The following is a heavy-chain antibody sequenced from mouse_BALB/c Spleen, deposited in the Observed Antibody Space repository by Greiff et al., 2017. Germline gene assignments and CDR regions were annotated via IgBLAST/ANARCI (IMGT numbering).Heavy chain of an antibody. D-gene: IGHD2-10*02. CDR2: ISNLAYSI. CDR1: GFTFSDYG. J-gene: IGHJ2*01. CDR3: AREKYGNLYYFDY. Sequence: EVKLMESGGGLVQPGGSRKLSCAASGFTFSDYGMAWVRQAPGKGPEWVAFISNLAYSIYYADTVTGRFTISRENAKNTLYLEMSSLRSEDTAMYYCAREKYGNLYYFDYWGQGTTLTVSS. V-gene: IGHV5-15*02.